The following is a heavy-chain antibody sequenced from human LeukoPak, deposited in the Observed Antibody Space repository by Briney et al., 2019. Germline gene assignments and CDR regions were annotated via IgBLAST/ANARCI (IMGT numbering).Heavy chain of an antibody. D-gene: IGHD3-9*01. CDR3: ARSGWYYDILTGFDY. J-gene: IGHJ4*02. V-gene: IGHV3-48*03. CDR1: GFTFGDYA. CDR2: ISISGSTI. Sequence: GGSLRLSCTASGFTFGDYAMSWVRQAPGKGLEWVSYISISGSTIYYADSVKGRFTISRNNTKNSLYLQMNSLRAEDTAVYYCARSGWYYDILTGFDYWGQGTLVTVSS.